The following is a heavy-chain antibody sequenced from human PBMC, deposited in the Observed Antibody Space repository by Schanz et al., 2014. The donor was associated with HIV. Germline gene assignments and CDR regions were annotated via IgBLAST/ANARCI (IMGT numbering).Heavy chain of an antibody. CDR1: GFTFSSYG. CDR3: ARQGLRFSFWLDY. CDR2: ISHDGTNK. V-gene: IGHV3-30*19. J-gene: IGHJ4*02. D-gene: IGHD4-17*01. Sequence: QVQLVESGGGVVQPGRSLRLSCAASGFTFSSYGMHWVRQAPGKGLEWVAVISHDGTNKFYAGSVKDRFTISRDNAKNTLYVQIRSLRNEDTAVYGCARQGLRFSFWLDYWGQGTPVTVS.